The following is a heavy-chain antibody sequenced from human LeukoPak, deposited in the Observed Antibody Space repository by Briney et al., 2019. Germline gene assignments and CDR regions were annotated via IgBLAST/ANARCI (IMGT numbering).Heavy chain of an antibody. J-gene: IGHJ5*02. D-gene: IGHD6-13*01. V-gene: IGHV4-4*07. CDR3: AREEGTYGSSNWFDP. CDR2: IYTTGST. CDR1: GGSISSYY. Sequence: SETLSLTCTVSGGSISSYYWSWIRQPAGKGLEWIGRIYTTGSTNYNPSLKSRVTMSVDTSKNQFSLKLSSVTAADTAVHYCAREEGTYGSSNWFDPWGQGTLVTVSS.